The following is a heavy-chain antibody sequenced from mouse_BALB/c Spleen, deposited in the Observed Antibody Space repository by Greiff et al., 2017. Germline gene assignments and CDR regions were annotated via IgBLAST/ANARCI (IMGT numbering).Heavy chain of an antibody. CDR3: ARGNGYYFDY. Sequence: EVQLQQSGPELGKPGASVKISCKASGYSFTGYNMYWVKQSHRKSLEWIGYIDPYNGGTSYNQKSKGKATLTVDKSSSTAYMHLNSLTSEDSAIYYCARGNGYYFDYWGQGTTLTVSS. V-gene: IGHV1S135*01. CDR2: IDPYNGGT. J-gene: IGHJ2*01. CDR1: GYSFTGYN.